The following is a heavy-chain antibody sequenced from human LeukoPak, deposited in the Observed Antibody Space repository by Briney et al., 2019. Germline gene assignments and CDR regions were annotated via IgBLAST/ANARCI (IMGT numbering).Heavy chain of an antibody. CDR1: GFTFSSYS. Sequence: PGGSLRLSCAASGFTFSSYSMNWVRQAPGKGLEWVSSISSSSSYIYYADSVKGRFTISRDNAKNSLYLQMNSLRAEDTAVYYCAMEGESSGPDFDYWGQGTLVTVSS. CDR3: AMEGESSGPDFDY. V-gene: IGHV3-21*04. J-gene: IGHJ4*02. D-gene: IGHD3-22*01. CDR2: ISSSSSYI.